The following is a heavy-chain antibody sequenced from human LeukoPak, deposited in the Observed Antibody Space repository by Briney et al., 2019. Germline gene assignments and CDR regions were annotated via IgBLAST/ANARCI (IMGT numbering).Heavy chain of an antibody. CDR1: GYTFTSYG. Sequence: ASVKVSCKASGYTFTSYGISWVRQAPGQGLEWMGWISAYNGYTDYAQKLQGRVTMTTDTSTSTVYMELRSLRSDDTAVYYCARSSNGYPDYWGQGTLVTVSS. V-gene: IGHV1-18*01. D-gene: IGHD6-13*01. CDR2: ISAYNGYT. CDR3: ARSSNGYPDY. J-gene: IGHJ4*02.